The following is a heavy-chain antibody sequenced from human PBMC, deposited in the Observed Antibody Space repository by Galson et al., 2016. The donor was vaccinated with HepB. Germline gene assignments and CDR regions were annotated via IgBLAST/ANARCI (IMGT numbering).Heavy chain of an antibody. J-gene: IGHJ6*02. CDR1: GFTFDDYT. V-gene: IGHV3-43*01. Sequence: SLRLSCAASGFTFDDYTTHWVRQAPGKGLEWVSLISWDGGGTYYADSVKGRFTISRDNSRNCLYLQMNSLKIEDTAFYYCAKDTQMEYCYSGSCYYYYGMDVWGQGTTVTVS. CDR3: AKDTQMEYCYSGSCYYYYGMDV. D-gene: IGHD2/OR15-2a*01. CDR2: ISWDGGGT.